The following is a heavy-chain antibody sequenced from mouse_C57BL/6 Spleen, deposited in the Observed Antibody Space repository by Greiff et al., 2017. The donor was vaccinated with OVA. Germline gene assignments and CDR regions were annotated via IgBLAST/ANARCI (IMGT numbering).Heavy chain of an antibody. CDR3: ARLPFASWSGY. Sequence: QVPLQQPGAELVLPGASVKLSCTASGYTFTSYWMHWVKQRPGQGLEWIGAIDPSDSYTTSTQKFKGKFTFTVDNSSSTAYLQLSSLTSEYSAVYYCARLPFASWSGYWCQGTTLTGSS. CDR1: GYTFTSYW. J-gene: IGHJ2*01. D-gene: IGHD6-1*01. V-gene: IGHV1-69*01. CDR2: IDPSDSYT.